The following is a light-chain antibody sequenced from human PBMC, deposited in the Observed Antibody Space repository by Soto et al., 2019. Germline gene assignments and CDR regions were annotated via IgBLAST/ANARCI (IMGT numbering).Light chain of an antibody. Sequence: DIQMTQSPSSVSASVGDTVTITCRASQAVSTWLAWYQQKPGGAPKLLIYAASTLQSGVPSRFSGSGSGTGFTPTIRSLQPEDFATYYCQQGASFPRTFGGGTKVEIK. CDR1: QAVSTW. V-gene: IGKV1-12*01. CDR2: AAS. J-gene: IGKJ4*01. CDR3: QQGASFPRT.